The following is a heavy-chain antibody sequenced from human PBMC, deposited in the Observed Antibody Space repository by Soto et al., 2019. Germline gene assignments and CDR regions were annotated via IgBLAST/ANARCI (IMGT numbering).Heavy chain of an antibody. J-gene: IGHJ5*02. Sequence: ASVKVSCKASGYTFTSYAIHWVRQAPRQRLEWMGWINAGNGNTKYSQKFQGRVTITRDTSASTAYMELSSLRSEDTAVYYCARGGVVVVAATRYWFDPWGQGTLVTVSS. V-gene: IGHV1-3*01. D-gene: IGHD2-15*01. CDR3: ARGGVVVVAATRYWFDP. CDR2: INAGNGNT. CDR1: GYTFTSYA.